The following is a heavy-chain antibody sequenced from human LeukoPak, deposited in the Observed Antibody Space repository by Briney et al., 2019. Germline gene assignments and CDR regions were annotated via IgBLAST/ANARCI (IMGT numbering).Heavy chain of an antibody. CDR3: VRVSSSIGAPGSDALDI. D-gene: IGHD6-13*01. Sequence: GGSLRLSCAPSGFTFSDHHIDWDRPPPRKGLEWVGRTKNEDTRYTTEYVGSVKGRFTISRDVSKNSLYLQLNSLKTEDTAVYYGVRVSSSIGAPGSDALDIWGQGTMVTVSS. CDR1: GFTFSDHH. V-gene: IGHV3-72*01. CDR2: TKNEDTRYTT. J-gene: IGHJ3*02.